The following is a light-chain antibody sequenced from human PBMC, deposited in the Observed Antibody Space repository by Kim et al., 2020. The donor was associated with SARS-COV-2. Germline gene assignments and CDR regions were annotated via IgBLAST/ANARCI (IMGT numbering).Light chain of an antibody. CDR1: ELGDKY. CDR3: QTWDSSTGV. V-gene: IGLV3-1*01. J-gene: IGLJ3*02. CDR2: QND. Sequence: SVPSGQTATITCSGDELGDKYVYLYQKKPGQSPVLVMYQNDKRPSGIPERFPGSNSGNTATLTISETPALDEADYYCQTWDSSTGVFGGGTQLTVL.